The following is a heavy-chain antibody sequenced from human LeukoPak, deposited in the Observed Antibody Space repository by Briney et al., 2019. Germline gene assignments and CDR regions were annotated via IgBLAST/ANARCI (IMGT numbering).Heavy chain of an antibody. CDR3: ARTAYDSSGYYSYYFDY. CDR2: ISAYNGNT. J-gene: IGHJ4*02. V-gene: IGHV1-18*01. Sequence: ASVKVSCKASGYTFTNYGISWVRQAPGQGLEWMGWISAYNGNTNYAQKLQGRVTMTTDTSASTAYMELRSLRSDDTAVYYCARTAYDSSGYYSYYFDYWGQGTLVTVSS. D-gene: IGHD3-22*01. CDR1: GYTFTNYG.